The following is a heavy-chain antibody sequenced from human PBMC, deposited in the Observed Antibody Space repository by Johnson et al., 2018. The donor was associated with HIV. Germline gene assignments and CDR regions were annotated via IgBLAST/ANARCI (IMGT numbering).Heavy chain of an antibody. J-gene: IGHJ3*02. V-gene: IGHV3-23*04. D-gene: IGHD4-17*01. CDR1: GFTFSGYA. Sequence: VQLVESGGGVVRPGGSLRLSCAASGFTFSGYAMSWVRQAPGKGLDWVSTISGSGGSTYSADSVKGRFTISRDNSKNTLYLQMTSLRAEDTAVYYCARGRKTVTTVRPSAFDIWGQGTMVTVSS. CDR3: ARGRKTVTTVRPSAFDI. CDR2: ISGSGGST.